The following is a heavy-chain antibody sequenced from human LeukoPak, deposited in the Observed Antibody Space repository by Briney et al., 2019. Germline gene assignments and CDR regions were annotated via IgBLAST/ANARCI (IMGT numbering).Heavy chain of an antibody. CDR2: INHSGST. V-gene: IGHV4-30-2*01. CDR3: ARCSPITPWFDP. Sequence: SETLSLTCAVSGGSISSAGYSWSWIRQPPGKGLECIGEINHSGSTNYNPSLKSRVTISVDTSKNQFSLKLSSVTAADTAVYYCARCSPITPWFDPWGQGTLVTVSS. J-gene: IGHJ5*02. CDR1: GGSISSAGYS. D-gene: IGHD2-15*01.